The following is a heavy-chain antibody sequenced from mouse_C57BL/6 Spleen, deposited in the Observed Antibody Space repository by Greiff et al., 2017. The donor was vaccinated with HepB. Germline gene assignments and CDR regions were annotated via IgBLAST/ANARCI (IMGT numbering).Heavy chain of an antibody. J-gene: IGHJ3*01. CDR3: ARSRIYYGSSYPFAY. CDR2: IYPGDGDT. CDR1: GYAFSSSW. Sequence: VMLVESGPELVKPGASVKISCKASGYAFSSSWMNWVKQRPGKGLEWIGRIYPGDGDTNYNGKFKGKATLTADKSSSTAYMQLSSLTSEDSAVYFCARSRIYYGSSYPFAYWGQGTLVTVSA. D-gene: IGHD1-1*01. V-gene: IGHV1-82*01.